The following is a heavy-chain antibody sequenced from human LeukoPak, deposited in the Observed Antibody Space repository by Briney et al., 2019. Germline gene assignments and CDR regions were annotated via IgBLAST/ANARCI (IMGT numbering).Heavy chain of an antibody. CDR1: GFTFSSYG. Sequence: GRSLRLSCAASGFTFSSYGMHWVRQAPGKGLEWVAVISYDGSNKYYADSVKGRFTISRDNSKNTLYLQMNSLRAEDTAVYYCARHYYYDSSNVDYWGQGTLVTVSS. CDR2: ISYDGSNK. CDR3: ARHYYYDSSNVDY. D-gene: IGHD3-22*01. J-gene: IGHJ4*02. V-gene: IGHV3-30*03.